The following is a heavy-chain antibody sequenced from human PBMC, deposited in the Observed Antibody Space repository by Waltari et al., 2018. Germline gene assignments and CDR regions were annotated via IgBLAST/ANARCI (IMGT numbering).Heavy chain of an antibody. CDR2: VYTSGST. V-gene: IGHV4-4*07. Sequence: VQLVESGGGLVQPGGSLRLSCAASGFTFSSYWMHWIRQPAGKGLEWIGRVYTSGSTNYNPSLKSRVTMSVDTSKNQFSLKLSSVTAADTAVYFCAREIDRGPGRWFDPWGQGTLVTVSS. CDR1: GFTFSSYW. CDR3: AREIDRGPGRWFDP. D-gene: IGHD1-26*01. J-gene: IGHJ5*02.